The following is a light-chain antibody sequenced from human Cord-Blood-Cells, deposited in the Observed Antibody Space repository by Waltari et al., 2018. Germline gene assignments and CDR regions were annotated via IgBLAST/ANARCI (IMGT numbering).Light chain of an antibody. J-gene: IGKJ1*01. CDR3: QQSYSTPRT. CDR2: AAS. Sequence: DIQMTQSPSSLSASVGDGVTITCRARQSISSYLNWYQQKPGKAPKLLIYAASSLQSGVPSRFSVSGSGTDFTLTISSLQPEDFATYYCQQSYSTPRTFGQGTKVEIK. CDR1: QSISSY. V-gene: IGKV1-39*01.